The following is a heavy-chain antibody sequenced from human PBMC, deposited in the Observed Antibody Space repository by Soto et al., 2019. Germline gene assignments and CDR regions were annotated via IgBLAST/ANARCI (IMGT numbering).Heavy chain of an antibody. D-gene: IGHD6-6*01. CDR2: IIPIFGTA. CDR1: GGTFSSYA. CDR3: ARAGNRLGIAARPGDYYYYYGMDV. V-gene: IGHV1-69*06. Sequence: SVKASCKASGGTFSSYARSWVRQATGQGRQWMGAIIPIFGTANYAQKFQGRVTITADKSTSTAYMELSSLRSEDTAVYYCARAGNRLGIAARPGDYYYYYGMDVWGQGTTVTVSS. J-gene: IGHJ6*02.